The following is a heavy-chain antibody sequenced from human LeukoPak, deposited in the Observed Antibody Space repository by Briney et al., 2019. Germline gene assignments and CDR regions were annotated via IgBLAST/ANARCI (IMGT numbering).Heavy chain of an antibody. D-gene: IGHD3-22*01. CDR1: GFTFSDYY. CDR3: ARAYMFYYDSSGYFGF. CDR2: ISSSGSTI. Sequence: PGGSLRLSCAASGFTFSDYYMSWIRQAPGKGLEWVSYISSSGSTIYYAGSVKSRFTISRDNAKNSLYLQMNSLRAEDTAVYYCARAYMFYYDSSGYFGFWGQGTLVTVSS. J-gene: IGHJ4*02. V-gene: IGHV3-11*01.